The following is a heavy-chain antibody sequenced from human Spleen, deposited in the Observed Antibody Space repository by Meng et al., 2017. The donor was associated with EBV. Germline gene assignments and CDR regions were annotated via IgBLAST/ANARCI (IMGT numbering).Heavy chain of an antibody. CDR3: ARGEGVLAVAGRFDY. CDR1: GDSITTNIG. V-gene: IGHV4-4*02. Sequence: QLRPQEAAPRIVTPAGTLSLTCTVSGDSITTNIGSSWVRHSPDKGLEWIGEIYHTGSTNYNPSLKSRLTLSVDTSKNQFSLRLTSVTAADTAVYYCARGEGVLAVAGRFDYWGQGALVTVSS. D-gene: IGHD6-19*01. CDR2: IYHTGST. J-gene: IGHJ4*02.